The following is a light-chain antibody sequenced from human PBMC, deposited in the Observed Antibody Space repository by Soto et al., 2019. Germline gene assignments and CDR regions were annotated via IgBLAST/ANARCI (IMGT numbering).Light chain of an antibody. J-gene: IGKJ2*01. Sequence: EIVMTQSPATLSVSPGERASLSCRASQSVGSNLAWYQQTAGQAPRLLIYGASTRATGIPARFSGSGSGTVFPLTITSLQSEDFAVYSCRHFTTGPYTFGQGTKLEIK. CDR2: GAS. V-gene: IGKV3-15*01. CDR1: QSVGSN. CDR3: RHFTTGPYT.